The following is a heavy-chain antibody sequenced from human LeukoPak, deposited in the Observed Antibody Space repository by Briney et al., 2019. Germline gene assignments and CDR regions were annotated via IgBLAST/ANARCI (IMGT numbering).Heavy chain of an antibody. CDR2: INPSGGST. D-gene: IGHD1-26*01. Sequence: ASVKVSCKASGYTFTSYYMHWVRQAPGQGLEWMGIINPSGGSTSYAQKFQGRVTMTRDTSTSTVYMELSSLRSEDTAVYYCARIGATIVGATTSFGAFDIWGQGTMVTVSS. CDR1: GYTFTSYY. V-gene: IGHV1-46*01. CDR3: ARIGATIVGATTSFGAFDI. J-gene: IGHJ3*02.